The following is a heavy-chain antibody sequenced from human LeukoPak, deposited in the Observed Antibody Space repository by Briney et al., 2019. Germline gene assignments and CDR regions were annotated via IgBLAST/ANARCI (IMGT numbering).Heavy chain of an antibody. CDR1: GFTFSNYN. CDR2: ISSSRYI. Sequence: GGSLRLSCAASGFTFSNYNMNWVRQAPGKGLEWVSSISSSRYIYYADSVKGRFTISRDNAKNSLYLQMNSLRAEDTAVYYCARDVAEHYYDTSGYYYALWGQGTMVTVSS. V-gene: IGHV3-21*01. J-gene: IGHJ3*01. CDR3: ARDVAEHYYDTSGYYYAL. D-gene: IGHD3-22*01.